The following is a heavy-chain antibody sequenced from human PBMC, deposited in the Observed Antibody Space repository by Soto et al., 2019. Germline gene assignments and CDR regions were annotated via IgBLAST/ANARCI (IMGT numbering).Heavy chain of an antibody. J-gene: IGHJ2*01. CDR1: GYTFTSYA. CDR2: INAGNGNT. CDR3: ARGGIYCSGGSCYDVWYFDL. D-gene: IGHD2-15*01. Sequence: QVQLVQSGAEVKKPGASVKVSCKASGYTFTSYAMHWVHQAPGQRLEWMGWINAGNGNTKYSQKFQGRVTITRDTSASTAYMELSSLRSEDTAVYYCARGGIYCSGGSCYDVWYFDLWGRGTLVTVSS. V-gene: IGHV1-3*01.